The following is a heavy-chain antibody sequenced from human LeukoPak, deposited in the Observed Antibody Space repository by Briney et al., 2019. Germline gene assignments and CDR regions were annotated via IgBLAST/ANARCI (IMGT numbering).Heavy chain of an antibody. V-gene: IGHV1-8*03. J-gene: IGHJ3*02. CDR2: MNRNSGST. Sequence: ASVKVSCKASGYTFTSYDINWVRQATGQGLEWMGWMNRNSGSTGYAQKFQGRVTITRNTSISTAYMELSSLRSEDTAVYYCARDGWDDAFDIWGQGTMVTVSS. CDR3: ARDGWDDAFDI. CDR1: GYTFTSYD. D-gene: IGHD1-26*01.